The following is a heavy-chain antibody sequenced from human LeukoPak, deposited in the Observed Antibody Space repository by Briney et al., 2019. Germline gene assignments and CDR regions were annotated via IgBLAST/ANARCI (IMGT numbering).Heavy chain of an antibody. CDR2: ISNSGGST. Sequence: GGSLRLSCAASGFTFSIYAMSWVRQSPGKGLDWVSTISNSGGSTDYADSVKGRFTISRDNSRNTLYLQMNSLRAEDTAVYYCAREWFGEYYWSQGTLVTVSS. V-gene: IGHV3-23*01. D-gene: IGHD3-10*01. CDR1: GFTFSIYA. J-gene: IGHJ4*02. CDR3: AREWFGEYY.